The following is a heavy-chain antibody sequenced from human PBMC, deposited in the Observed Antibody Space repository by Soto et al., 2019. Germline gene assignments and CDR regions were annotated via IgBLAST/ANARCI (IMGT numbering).Heavy chain of an antibody. CDR3: VKRRGEGFFDF. D-gene: IGHD7-27*01. J-gene: IGHJ2*01. CDR1: GFTFSNFV. CDR2: IGGTSGST. Sequence: GGSLRLSCAASGFTFSNFVMGWVRRAPGKGLEWVSAIGGTSGSTYYADSVRGRFTISRDNSKNTVSLHMSSLRAEDTAIYYCVKRRGEGFFDFWGRGTLVTVLL. V-gene: IGHV3-23*01.